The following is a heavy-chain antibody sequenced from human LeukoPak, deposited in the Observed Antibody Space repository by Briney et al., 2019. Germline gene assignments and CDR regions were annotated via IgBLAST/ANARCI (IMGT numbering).Heavy chain of an antibody. CDR3: AASGGCSRSWSL. CDR1: GGTLNTYY. CDR2: IYYSGIT. V-gene: IGHV4-59*01. Sequence: SEILSLTCSVSGGTLNTYYWNWLRQPPGKGLEWIANIYYSGITSYNPSLRSRVTMSVDTSTNQVSLNLNSVTAADTAVYYCAASGGCSRSWSLWGERTLHTVSS. J-gene: IGHJ4*02. D-gene: IGHD6-13*01.